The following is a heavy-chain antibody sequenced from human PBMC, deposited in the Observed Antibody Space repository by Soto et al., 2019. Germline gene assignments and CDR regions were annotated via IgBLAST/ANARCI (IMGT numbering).Heavy chain of an antibody. CDR2: IWYGGSNK. V-gene: IGHV3-33*01. CDR3: ARDDYDSSGYYYGGPPTYYYYGMDV. Sequence: QVQLVESGGGVVQPGRSLRLSCAASGFTFSSYGMHWVRQAPGKGLEWVTVIWYGGSNKYYADSVKGRFTISRDNSKNTLYLQMNSLRAEDTAVYYCARDDYDSSGYYYGGPPTYYYYGMDVWGQGTTVTVSS. D-gene: IGHD3-22*01. J-gene: IGHJ6*02. CDR1: GFTFSSYG.